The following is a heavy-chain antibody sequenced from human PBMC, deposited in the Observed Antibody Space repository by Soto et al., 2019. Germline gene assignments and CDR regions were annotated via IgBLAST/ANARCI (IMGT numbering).Heavy chain of an antibody. CDR3: ARGSHPNCSSTSCYRAGYYYYYYMDV. D-gene: IGHD2-2*01. Sequence: ASVKVSCKASGYTFTSYDINWVRLATGQGLEWMGWMNPNSGNTGYAQKFQGRVTMTRNTSISTAYMELGSLRSEDTAVYYCARGSHPNCSSTSCYRAGYYYYYYMDVWGRDHGHRLL. V-gene: IGHV1-8*01. CDR1: GYTFTSYD. CDR2: MNPNSGNT. J-gene: IGHJ6*03.